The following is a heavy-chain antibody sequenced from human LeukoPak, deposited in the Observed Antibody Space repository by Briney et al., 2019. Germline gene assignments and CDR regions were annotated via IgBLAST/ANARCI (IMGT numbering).Heavy chain of an antibody. Sequence: ASVKVSCKASGYTFTGYYMHWVRQAPGQGLEWTGWINPNSGGTNYAQKFQGRVTMTRDTSISTAYMELSRLKSDDTAVYYCARDETTVTMNYFDPWGQGTLVTVSS. V-gene: IGHV1-2*02. CDR3: ARDETTVTMNYFDP. CDR1: GYTFTGYY. D-gene: IGHD4-17*01. CDR2: INPNSGGT. J-gene: IGHJ5*02.